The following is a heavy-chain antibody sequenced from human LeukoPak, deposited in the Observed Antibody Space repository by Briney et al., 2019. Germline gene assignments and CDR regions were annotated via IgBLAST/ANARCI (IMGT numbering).Heavy chain of an antibody. CDR1: GFTFSNAW. J-gene: IGHJ6*02. CDR3: ARVGCRGGSCSSRGDYYYGMDV. CDR2: ISSTSSFI. Sequence: PGGSLRLSCAASGFTFSNAWMSWVRQAPGKGLEWVSSISSTSSFINYADSVKGRFTISRDNAKNSLYLQMNSLRAEDTAVYYCARVGCRGGSCSSRGDYYYGMDVWGQGTTVTVSS. D-gene: IGHD2-15*01. V-gene: IGHV3-21*01.